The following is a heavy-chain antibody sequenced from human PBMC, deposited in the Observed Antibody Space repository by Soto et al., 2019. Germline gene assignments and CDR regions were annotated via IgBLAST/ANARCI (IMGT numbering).Heavy chain of an antibody. CDR3: AAPGGRFLEWFHYYYYGMDV. D-gene: IGHD3-3*01. CDR2: IVVGSGNT. J-gene: IGHJ6*02. CDR1: GFTFTSSA. Sequence: ASVKVSCKASGFTFTSSAVQWVRQARGQRLEWIGWIVVGSGNTNYAQKFQERVTITRDMSTSTAYMELSSLRSEDTAVYYWAAPGGRFLEWFHYYYYGMDVWGQGTTVTVSS. V-gene: IGHV1-58*01.